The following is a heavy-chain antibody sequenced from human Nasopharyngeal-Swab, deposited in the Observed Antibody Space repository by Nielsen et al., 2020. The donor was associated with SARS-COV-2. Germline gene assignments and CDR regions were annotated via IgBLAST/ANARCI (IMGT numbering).Heavy chain of an antibody. CDR3: ARGEKGYSYGYYWYFDL. CDR2: ISAYNGNT. D-gene: IGHD5-18*01. Sequence: WVRQAPGQGLEWMGGISAYNGNTNYAQKLQGRVTMTTDTSTSTAYMELRSLRSDDPAVYYCARGEKGYSYGYYWYFDLWGRGTLVTVSS. V-gene: IGHV1-18*01. J-gene: IGHJ2*01.